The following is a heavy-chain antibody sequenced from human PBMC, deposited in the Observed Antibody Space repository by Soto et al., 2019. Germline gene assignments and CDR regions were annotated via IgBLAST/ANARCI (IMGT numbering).Heavy chain of an antibody. J-gene: IGHJ4*02. V-gene: IGHV3-23*01. Sequence: GGSLRLSCAASGFTFSSYAMSWVRQAPGKGLEWVSAISGSGGSTYYADSVKGRFTISRDNSKNTLYLQMNSLRAEDTAVYYCAKGIRKVGATLPHYYFDYWGQGTLVTVSS. CDR2: ISGSGGST. CDR3: AKGIRKVGATLPHYYFDY. D-gene: IGHD1-26*01. CDR1: GFTFSSYA.